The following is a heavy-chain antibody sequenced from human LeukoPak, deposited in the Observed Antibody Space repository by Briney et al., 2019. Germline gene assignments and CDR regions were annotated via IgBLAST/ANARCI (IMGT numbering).Heavy chain of an antibody. CDR2: IRSKAYGGTT. D-gene: IGHD3-22*01. CDR3: TRTPHADSSGYYGDY. Sequence: GGSLRLSCTASGFTFGDYAMSWVRQAPGKGLEWVGFIRSKAYGGTTEYAASVKGRFTISRDGSKSIAYLQMNSLKTEDTAVYYCTRTPHADSSGYYGDYWGQGTLVTVSS. J-gene: IGHJ4*02. CDR1: GFTFGDYA. V-gene: IGHV3-49*04.